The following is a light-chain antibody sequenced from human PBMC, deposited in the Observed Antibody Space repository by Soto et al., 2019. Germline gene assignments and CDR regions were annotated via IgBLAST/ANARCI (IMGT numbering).Light chain of an antibody. CDR2: GAS. CDR1: QSVSSN. J-gene: IGKJ1*01. V-gene: IGKV3-15*01. Sequence: EIVMTQSPATLSVSPGERATLSCRASQSVSSNLAWYQQKPGQAPRLLIYGASTRATGIPARFSGSGSGTDFTLIISSLQSEDFAVYYCQQYNNWPGTFGQGTKVDIK. CDR3: QQYNNWPGT.